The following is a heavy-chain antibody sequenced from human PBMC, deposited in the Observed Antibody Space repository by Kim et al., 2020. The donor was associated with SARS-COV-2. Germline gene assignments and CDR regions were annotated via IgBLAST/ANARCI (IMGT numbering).Heavy chain of an antibody. Sequence: DSVTGRFTISRDNAKNSLYLQMNSLRAEDTAVYYCARVYSSGWWVWFDPWGQGSLVTVSS. CDR3: ARVYSSGWWVWFDP. J-gene: IGHJ5*02. D-gene: IGHD6-19*01. V-gene: IGHV3-11*06.